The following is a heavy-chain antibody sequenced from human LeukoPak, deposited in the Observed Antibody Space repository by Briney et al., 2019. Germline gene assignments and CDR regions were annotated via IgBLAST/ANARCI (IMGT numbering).Heavy chain of an antibody. V-gene: IGHV4-39*01. D-gene: IGHD3-22*01. J-gene: IGHJ3*02. CDR3: ARRMPGDYYDSSGYTDDAFHI. Sequence: SETLSLTCTVSGDSVSTSSYSWGWIRQPPGKGLEWIGSISYSGSTYYNPSLKRRATISVDTSKNLFSLKLSSVTAADTAVYYCARRMPGDYYDSSGYTDDAFHIWGQGTMVTVSS. CDR1: GDSVSTSSYS. CDR2: ISYSGST.